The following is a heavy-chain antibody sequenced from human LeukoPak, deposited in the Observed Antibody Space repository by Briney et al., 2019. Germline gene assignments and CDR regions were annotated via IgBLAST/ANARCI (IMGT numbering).Heavy chain of an antibody. J-gene: IGHJ4*02. D-gene: IGHD3-10*01. CDR2: IKEDGSEK. CDR1: GITFSNSW. Sequence: GGSLRLSCAASGITFSNSWMCWVRQAPGKGLEWVANIKEDGSEKYHVNSVKGRFTISRDNAKNSLYLQMNSLRAEDTAVYYCARGGGSGSYYKRELDYWGQGTLVTVSS. V-gene: IGHV3-7*01. CDR3: ARGGGSGSYYKRELDY.